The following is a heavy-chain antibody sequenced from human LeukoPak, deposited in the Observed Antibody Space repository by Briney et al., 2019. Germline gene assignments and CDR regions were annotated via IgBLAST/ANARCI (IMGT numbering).Heavy chain of an antibody. V-gene: IGHV3-11*04. J-gene: IGHJ3*02. CDR1: GYTFSDYY. CDR2: ISSSGSTI. Sequence: GGSLRLSCAASGYTFSDYYMSWIRQAPGKGLEWVSYISSSGSTIYYADSVKGRFTISRVNAKNSLYLQMNSLRAEDTAVYYCARPSSGRPHAFDIWGQGTMVTVSS. CDR3: ARPSSGRPHAFDI. D-gene: IGHD3-22*01.